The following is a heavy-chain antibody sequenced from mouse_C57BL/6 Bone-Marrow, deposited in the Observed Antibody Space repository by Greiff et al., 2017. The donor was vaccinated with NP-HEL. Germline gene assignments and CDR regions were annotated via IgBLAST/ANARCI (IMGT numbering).Heavy chain of an antibody. J-gene: IGHJ1*03. CDR2: IWRGGST. D-gene: IGHD1-1*01. Sequence: QVQLKESGPGLVQPSQSLSITCTVSGFSLTSYGVHWVRQSPGKGLEWLGVIWRGGSTDYNAAFMSRLSITKDNSKSQVFFKMNSLQADDTAIYYCAKKALYGSSFWYFDVWGTGTTVTVSS. CDR3: AKKALYGSSFWYFDV. CDR1: GFSLTSYG. V-gene: IGHV2-5*01.